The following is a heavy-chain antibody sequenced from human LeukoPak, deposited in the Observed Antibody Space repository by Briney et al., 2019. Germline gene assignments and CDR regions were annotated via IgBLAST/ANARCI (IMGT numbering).Heavy chain of an antibody. V-gene: IGHV1-69*02. J-gene: IGHJ4*02. CDR2: IIPILGIA. Sequence: GSSVKVSCNASGGTFSSYTIIWVRQAPGQGLEWMGRIIPILGIANYAQKFQGRVTITADKSTSTAYMELSSLRSEDTAVYYCARKVEYCSSTSCYLDYWGQGTLVTVSS. CDR3: ARKVEYCSSTSCYLDY. CDR1: GGTFSSYT. D-gene: IGHD2-2*01.